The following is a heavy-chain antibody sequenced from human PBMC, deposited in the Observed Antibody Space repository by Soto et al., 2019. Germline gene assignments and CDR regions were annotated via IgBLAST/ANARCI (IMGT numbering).Heavy chain of an antibody. D-gene: IGHD3-10*01. CDR3: ARLRNVRGEYYYYYYYMDV. J-gene: IGHJ6*03. CDR2: IYYSGST. V-gene: IGHV4-59*08. Sequence: SETLSLTCTVSGGSISSYYWSWIRQPPGKGLEWIGYIYYSGSTNYNPSLKSRVTISVDTSKNQFSLKLSSVTAADTAVYYCARLRNVRGEYYYYYYYMDVWGKGTTVTVSS. CDR1: GGSISSYY.